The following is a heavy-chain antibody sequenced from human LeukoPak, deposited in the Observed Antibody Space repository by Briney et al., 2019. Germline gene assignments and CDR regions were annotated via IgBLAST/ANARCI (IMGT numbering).Heavy chain of an antibody. J-gene: IGHJ4*02. CDR2: MNSDGSST. Sequence: GGSLRLSCAASGFTFSSYWMHWVRQAPGKGLVWVSPMNSDGSSTTYADSVKGRFTISRDNAKNTVYLQMNSVRAEDTAVYYCARRSQYSSCDCWGQGTLVTVSS. D-gene: IGHD6-6*01. V-gene: IGHV3-74*01. CDR1: GFTFSSYW. CDR3: ARRSQYSSCDC.